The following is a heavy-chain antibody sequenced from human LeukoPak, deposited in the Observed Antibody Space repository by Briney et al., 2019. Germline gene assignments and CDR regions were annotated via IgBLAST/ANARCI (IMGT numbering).Heavy chain of an antibody. Sequence: PGGSLRLSCAASGFTFSNHWMHWVRQAPGKGLMWVSRINRDGSRTDYADPVKGRFTISRGDAKNTLYLQVNSLRAEDTAVYFCARGGSDTAMAHDYWGQGTLVTVSS. CDR2: INRDGSRT. CDR3: ARGGSDTAMAHDY. D-gene: IGHD5-18*01. V-gene: IGHV3-74*01. CDR1: GFTFSNHW. J-gene: IGHJ4*02.